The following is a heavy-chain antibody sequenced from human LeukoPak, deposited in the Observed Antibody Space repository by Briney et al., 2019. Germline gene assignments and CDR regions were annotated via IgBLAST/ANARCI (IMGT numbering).Heavy chain of an antibody. V-gene: IGHV3-15*01. Sequence: GGSLRLSCAASGFPFTDAWMSWVRQAPGKGLEWVGRIKSKSHGGTIDYATPVKGRFTISRDDSKNTLYLQMNSLRAEDTAVYYCAKDRVPPWVVVAIYGRYGMDVWGQGTTVTVSS. CDR3: AKDRVPPWVVVAIYGRYGMDV. CDR1: GFPFTDAW. D-gene: IGHD3-22*01. CDR2: IKSKSHGGTI. J-gene: IGHJ6*02.